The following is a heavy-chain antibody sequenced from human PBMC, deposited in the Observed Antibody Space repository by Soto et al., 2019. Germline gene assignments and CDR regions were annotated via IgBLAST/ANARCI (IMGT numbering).Heavy chain of an antibody. D-gene: IGHD6-19*01. J-gene: IGHJ4*02. CDR1: GGSISGSY. Sequence: SETLSLTCSVSGGSISGSYWSWIRQSPGKGLEWLGYVYYTGSTNYSPSLRSRVSISVDTSKNEFSLRLSSVTVADTAVYFCARSVAVPGAHIDYWGQGTQVTVSS. CDR2: VYYTGST. V-gene: IGHV4-59*01. CDR3: ARSVAVPGAHIDY.